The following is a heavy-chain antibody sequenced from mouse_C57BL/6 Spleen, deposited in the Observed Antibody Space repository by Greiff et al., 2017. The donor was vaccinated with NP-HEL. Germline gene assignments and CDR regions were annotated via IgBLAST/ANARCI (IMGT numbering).Heavy chain of an antibody. CDR2: INYDGSST. V-gene: IGHV5-16*01. CDR1: GFTFSDYY. J-gene: IGHJ2*01. CDR3: ARDGYDALDY. D-gene: IGHD2-3*01. Sequence: EVKLVESEGGLVQPGSSMKLSCTASGFTFSDYYMAWVRQVPEKGLEWVANINYDGSSTYYLDSLKSRFIISRDNAKNILYLQMSSLKSEDTATYYCARDGYDALDYWGQGTTLTVSS.